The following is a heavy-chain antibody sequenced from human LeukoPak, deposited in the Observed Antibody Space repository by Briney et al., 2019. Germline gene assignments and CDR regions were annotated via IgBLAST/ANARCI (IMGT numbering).Heavy chain of an antibody. J-gene: IGHJ4*02. CDR2: LSGSGTST. V-gene: IGHV3-23*01. Sequence: GGSLRLSCAASGFTFSNFGMSWVRQAPGKGLEWVSALSGSGTSTYYADSVKGRFTISRDNSKDTLYLQMSSLRAEDTAIYYCAKDTHIYGPRDFDYWGQGSLVTVSS. D-gene: IGHD5-18*01. CDR3: AKDTHIYGPRDFDY. CDR1: GFTFSNFG.